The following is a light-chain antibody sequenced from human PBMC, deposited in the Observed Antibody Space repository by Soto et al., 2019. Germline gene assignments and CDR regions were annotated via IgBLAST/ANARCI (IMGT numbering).Light chain of an antibody. Sequence: EIMMTQSPATLSVSPGERATLSCRASQNVGINLAWYQQKPGQAPRLVIYGASTRATGIPARLSGNVSGTEFTLTISSLQSEDFAHYFCQQYNDWPPVITFGPGTKVDLK. V-gene: IGKV3-15*01. CDR1: QNVGIN. J-gene: IGKJ3*01. CDR2: GAS. CDR3: QQYNDWPPVIT.